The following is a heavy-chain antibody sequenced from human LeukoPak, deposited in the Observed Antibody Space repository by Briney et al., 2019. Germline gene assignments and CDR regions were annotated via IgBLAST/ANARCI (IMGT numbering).Heavy chain of an antibody. V-gene: IGHV4-59*01. CDR3: ARTTLFEELGY. J-gene: IGHJ4*02. CDR2: IYYSGST. CDR1: GGSISSDY. D-gene: IGHD3-10*01. Sequence: SETLSLTCTVSGGSISSDYWTWIRQPPGKGLEWIGYIYYSGSTNYNPSLKSRVTISVDTSKNQFSLKLSSVTAADTAVYYCARTTLFEELGYWGQGALVTVSS.